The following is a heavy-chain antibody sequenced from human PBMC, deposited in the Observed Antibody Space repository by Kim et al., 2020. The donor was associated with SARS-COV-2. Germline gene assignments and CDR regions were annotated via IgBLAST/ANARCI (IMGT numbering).Heavy chain of an antibody. V-gene: IGHV4-34*01. CDR3: ASNYGGNSYWFDP. CDR1: GGSFSGYY. Sequence: SETLSLTCAVYGGSFSGYYWSWIRQPPGKGLEWIGEINHSGSTNYNPSLKSRVTISVDTSKNQFSLKLSSVTAADTAVYYCASNYGGNSYWFDPWGQGTLVTVSS. J-gene: IGHJ5*02. D-gene: IGHD4-17*01. CDR2: INHSGST.